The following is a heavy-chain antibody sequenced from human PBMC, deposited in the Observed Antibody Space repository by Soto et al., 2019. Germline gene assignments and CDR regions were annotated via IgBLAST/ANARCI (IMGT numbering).Heavy chain of an antibody. CDR3: TRVGRRLAVAATGIFDY. CDR1: GFTFDDYA. CDR2: INWNSGSI. J-gene: IGHJ4*02. Sequence: GGSLRLSCAASGFTFDDYAMHWVRQAPGKGLEWVSGINWNSGSIDYADSVKGRFTISRDNAKNSLFLQMNSLRPEDTAFYYCTRVGRRLAVAATGIFDYWGQGTLVTVSS. D-gene: IGHD6-19*01. V-gene: IGHV3-9*01.